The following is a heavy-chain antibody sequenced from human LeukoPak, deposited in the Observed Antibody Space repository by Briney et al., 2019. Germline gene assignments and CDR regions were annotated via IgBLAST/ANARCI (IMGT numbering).Heavy chain of an antibody. D-gene: IGHD6-13*01. CDR1: GYTFTGYY. CDR2: INPNSGGT. Sequence: PVASVKVSCKVSGYTFTGYYMHWVRQAPGQGLEWMGWINPNSGGTNYAQKFQGRVTMTRDTSISTAYMELSRLRSDDTAVYYCAREFSSSWFHYYYMDVWGKGTTVTVSS. CDR3: AREFSSSWFHYYYMDV. J-gene: IGHJ6*03. V-gene: IGHV1-2*02.